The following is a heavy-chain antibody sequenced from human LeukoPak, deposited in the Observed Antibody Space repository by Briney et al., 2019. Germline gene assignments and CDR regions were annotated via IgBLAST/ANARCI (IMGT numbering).Heavy chain of an antibody. Sequence: SQTLSLTCAISGDSVSSNTADWNWIRQSPSRGLEWPGRTYYRSQWYSDYAVSVKSRITINPDTSKNQFSLQLNSVTPEDTAVYYCAGSSKAALDYWGQGTQVTVSS. D-gene: IGHD6-6*01. CDR1: GDSVSSNTAD. CDR3: AGSSKAALDY. CDR2: TYYRSQWYS. V-gene: IGHV6-1*01. J-gene: IGHJ4*02.